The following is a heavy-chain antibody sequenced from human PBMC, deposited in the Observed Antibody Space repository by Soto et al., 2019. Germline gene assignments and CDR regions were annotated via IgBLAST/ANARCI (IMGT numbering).Heavy chain of an antibody. CDR3: ARDPDSSVWYRFDY. CDR2: ISDDRSNK. D-gene: IGHD6-19*01. Sequence: GGSLRLSWAASGFTFSSYAMHWVRQAPGKGLEWVAVISDDRSNKYYADSVKGRFTISRDNSKNTLYLQMNSLRAEDTAVYYCARDPDSSVWYRFDYWGRGTLVTVSS. CDR1: GFTFSSYA. J-gene: IGHJ4*02. V-gene: IGHV3-30*04.